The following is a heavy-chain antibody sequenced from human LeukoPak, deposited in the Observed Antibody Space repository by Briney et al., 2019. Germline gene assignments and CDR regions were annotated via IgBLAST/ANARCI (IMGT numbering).Heavy chain of an antibody. Sequence: GGSLRLSCAASGFTFSSYAMSWVRQAPGKGLEWVSAISGSGGSTYYADSVKGRFTISRDNSKTTLYLQLTSLRAEDTAVYYCAKGRILVRGVIATWGQGTLVTVSS. V-gene: IGHV3-23*01. J-gene: IGHJ5*02. CDR3: AKGRILVRGVIAT. CDR2: ISGSGGST. CDR1: GFTFSSYA. D-gene: IGHD3-10*01.